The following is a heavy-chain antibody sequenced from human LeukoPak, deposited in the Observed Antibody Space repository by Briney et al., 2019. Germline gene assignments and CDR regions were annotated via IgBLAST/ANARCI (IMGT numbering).Heavy chain of an antibody. D-gene: IGHD3-3*01. Sequence: GGSLRLSCAASGFTFSSYAMHWVRQAPGKGLEWVAVISYDGSNKYYADSVKGRFTISRDISKNTLYLQMNSLRAEDTAVYYCARGAIFGVVITRSAFDIWGQGTMVTVSS. J-gene: IGHJ3*02. V-gene: IGHV3-30*04. CDR1: GFTFSSYA. CDR2: ISYDGSNK. CDR3: ARGAIFGVVITRSAFDI.